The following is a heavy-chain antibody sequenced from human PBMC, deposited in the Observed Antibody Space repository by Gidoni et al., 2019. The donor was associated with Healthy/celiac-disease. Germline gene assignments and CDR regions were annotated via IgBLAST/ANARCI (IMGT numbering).Heavy chain of an antibody. CDR2: ISAYNGHT. CDR3: AGGDDYGDYPVY. J-gene: IGHJ4*02. CDR1: GSTFTSYD. D-gene: IGHD4-17*01. Sequence: QVQLVPAGAEVKKPGASVTVSGKAAGSTFTSYDLSWVRQAPGQGLEWMGWISAYNGHTNDAQKLQGRVTMTTDTSTSTAYMELRSLRSDDTSVYYCAGGDDYGDYPVYWGQGTLVTVSS. V-gene: IGHV1-18*01.